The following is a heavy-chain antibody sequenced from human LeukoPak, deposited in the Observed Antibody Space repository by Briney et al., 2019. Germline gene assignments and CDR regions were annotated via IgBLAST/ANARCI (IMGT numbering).Heavy chain of an antibody. J-gene: IGHJ4*02. CDR2: IWYDGSNK. CDR1: GFTFSSYG. CDR3: ARDRVLRYFDWLFDY. V-gene: IGHV3-33*01. D-gene: IGHD3-9*01. Sequence: PGRSLRLSCAASGFTFSSYGMHRVRQALGKGLEWVAVIWYDGSNKYCADSVKGRFTISRDNSKNTLYLQMNSLRAEDTAVYYCARDRVLRYFDWLFDYWGQGTLVTVSS.